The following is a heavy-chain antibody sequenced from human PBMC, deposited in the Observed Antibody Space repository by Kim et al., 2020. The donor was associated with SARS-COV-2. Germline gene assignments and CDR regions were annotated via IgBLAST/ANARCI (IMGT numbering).Heavy chain of an antibody. CDR1: GGSISSSSYY. J-gene: IGHJ5*02. V-gene: IGHV4-39*01. CDR2: IYYSGST. D-gene: IGHD2-15*01. Sequence: SETLSLTCTVSGGSISSSSYYWGWIRQPPGKGLEWIGSIYYSGSTYYNPSLKSRVTISVDTTKNQFSLKLSSVTAADTAVYYCARSEWNCSGGSCYDGFGPWGQGTLVTVSS. CDR3: ARSEWNCSGGSCYDGFGP.